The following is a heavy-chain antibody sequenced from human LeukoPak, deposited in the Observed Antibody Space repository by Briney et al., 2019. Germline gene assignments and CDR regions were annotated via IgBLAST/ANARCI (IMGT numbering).Heavy chain of an antibody. CDR1: GFTFSSYW. D-gene: IGHD3-3*01. CDR2: INSDGSTT. V-gene: IGHV3-74*03. Sequence: GGSLRLSCAASGFTFSSYWMHWVRPAPGKGLVWVSRINSDGSTTTYADSVKGRFTISRDNAKNTLYLQMNSLRAEDTAVYYCARDPKSRSGYYEDWFFHYYYGMDVWGQGTTVTVSS. CDR3: ARDPKSRSGYYEDWFFHYYYGMDV. J-gene: IGHJ6*02.